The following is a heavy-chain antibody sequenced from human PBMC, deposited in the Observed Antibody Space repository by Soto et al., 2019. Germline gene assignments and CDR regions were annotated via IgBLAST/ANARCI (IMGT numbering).Heavy chain of an antibody. CDR2: IYPRDSDT. CDR1: GYNFDSNW. Sequence: SLKISCKGSGYNFDSNWIAWVRQVPGKGLEWMGIIYPRDSDTRYSPSFQGQVTMSADKSISFAYLQWSSLKASDTAIYYCARRSRSGYDWLDYNWFDPWGQGTLVTVSS. J-gene: IGHJ5*02. D-gene: IGHD5-12*01. V-gene: IGHV5-51*01. CDR3: ARRSRSGYDWLDYNWFDP.